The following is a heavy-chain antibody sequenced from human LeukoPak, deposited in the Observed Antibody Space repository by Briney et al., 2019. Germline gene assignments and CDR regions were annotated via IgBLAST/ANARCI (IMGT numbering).Heavy chain of an antibody. Sequence: ASVKVSCKASGYTFTSYDINWVRQATGQGLEWMGCMNPNSGNTGYAQKFQGRVTMTRNTSISTAYMELSSLRSEDTAVYYCARRDCGGDCYHQNWFDPWGQGTLVTVSS. CDR1: GYTFTSYD. CDR2: MNPNSGNT. V-gene: IGHV1-8*01. J-gene: IGHJ5*02. D-gene: IGHD2-21*02. CDR3: ARRDCGGDCYHQNWFDP.